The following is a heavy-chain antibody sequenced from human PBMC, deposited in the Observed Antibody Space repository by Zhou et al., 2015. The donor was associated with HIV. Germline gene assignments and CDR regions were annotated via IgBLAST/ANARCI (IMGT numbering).Heavy chain of an antibody. CDR1: GYTFTSYG. Sequence: QVQLVQSGAEVKKPGASVKVSCKASGYTFTSYGISWVRQAPGQGLEWMGGIIPIFGTANYAQKFQGRVTITADESTSTAYMELSSLRSEDTAVYYCARDSSIVGASSYFDYWGQGTLVTVSS. D-gene: IGHD1-26*01. CDR3: ARDSSIVGASSYFDY. V-gene: IGHV1-69*13. J-gene: IGHJ4*02. CDR2: IIPIFGTA.